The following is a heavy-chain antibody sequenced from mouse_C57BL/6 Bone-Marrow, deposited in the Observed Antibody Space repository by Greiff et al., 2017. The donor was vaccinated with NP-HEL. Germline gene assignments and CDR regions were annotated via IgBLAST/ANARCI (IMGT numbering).Heavy chain of an antibody. J-gene: IGHJ4*01. CDR2: IYPGDGDT. CDR1: GYAFSSSW. D-gene: IGHD1-1*01. Sequence: VQRVESGPELVKPGASVKISCKASGYAFSSSWMNWVKQRPGKGLEWIGRIYPGDGDTYYNGKFKGKATLTADKSSSTAYMQLSSLTSEDSAVYFCARRITTVVMDYWGQGTSVTVSS. CDR3: ARRITTVVMDY. V-gene: IGHV1-82*01.